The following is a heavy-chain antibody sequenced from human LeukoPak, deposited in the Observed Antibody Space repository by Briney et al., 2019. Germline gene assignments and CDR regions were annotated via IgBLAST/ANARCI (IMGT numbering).Heavy chain of an antibody. J-gene: IGHJ6*03. CDR1: GFTFSSYA. CDR2: ISYDGSNK. Sequence: GGSLRLSCAASGFTFSSYAMHWVRQAPGKGLEWVAVISYDGSNKYYADSVKGRFTISRDNSKNMLYLQMNSLRAEDTAVYYCAREGAPYYYYMDVWGKGTTVTVSS. V-gene: IGHV3-30*04. CDR3: AREGAPYYYYMDV.